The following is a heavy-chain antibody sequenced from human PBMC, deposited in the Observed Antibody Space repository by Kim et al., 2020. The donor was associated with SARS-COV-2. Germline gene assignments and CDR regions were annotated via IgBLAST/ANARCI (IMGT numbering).Heavy chain of an antibody. D-gene: IGHD6-19*01. CDR3: ARHGPVQYNSGIFDS. Sequence: SETLSLTCTVSGGSIWSSNYYWAWIRQPPGKGLEWIGSIYYNGDTYYNPSPKSRVTISVDASKNQFSLKLSSVTAPDTAVYYCARHGPVQYNSGIFDSWGQGTLVTVSS. CDR2: IYYNGDT. CDR1: GGSIWSSNYY. J-gene: IGHJ4*01. V-gene: IGHV4-39*01.